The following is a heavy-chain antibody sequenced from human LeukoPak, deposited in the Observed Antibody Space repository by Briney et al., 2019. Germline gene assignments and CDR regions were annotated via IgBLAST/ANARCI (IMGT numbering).Heavy chain of an antibody. CDR1: GYTFSVYW. D-gene: IGHD1-26*01. Sequence: ASVKVSCKASGYTFSVYWIHWVRLHPRQGFEWMGWINPKDGGSRSAQKFQGRVTMTRDTSINTAYMELSRLRSDDTAVYYCARDLATTIIYYYTDVWGKGTTVTVSS. J-gene: IGHJ6*03. CDR2: INPKDGGS. V-gene: IGHV1-2*02. CDR3: ARDLATTIIYYYTDV.